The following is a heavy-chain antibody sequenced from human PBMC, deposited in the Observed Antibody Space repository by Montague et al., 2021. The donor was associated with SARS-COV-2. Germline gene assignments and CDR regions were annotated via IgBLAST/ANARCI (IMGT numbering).Heavy chain of an antibody. CDR1: GFSLSTSGLC. V-gene: IGHV2-70*11. CDR2: IDWDDDK. D-gene: IGHD3-9*01. Sequence: PALVKPTQTLTLTCTFSGFSLSTSGLCVSWIRQPPGKAREWLARIDWDDDKYYSTSLKTRLTISKDTSKNQVVLTMTNMDPVDTATYYCARTYYDILTGRDYGMDVWGQGTTVTVSS. CDR3: ARTYYDILTGRDYGMDV. J-gene: IGHJ6*02.